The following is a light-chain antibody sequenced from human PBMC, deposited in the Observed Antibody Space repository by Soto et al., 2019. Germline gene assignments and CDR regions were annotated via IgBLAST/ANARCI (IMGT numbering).Light chain of an antibody. CDR3: QQSYSTPPFT. CDR2: AAS. V-gene: IGKV1-39*01. Sequence: DIQMTQYPSSLSASVGDRVTITCRASQSISSYLNWYQQKPGKAPKLLIYAASSLQSGVPSRFSGSGSGTDFTLTISSLQPEDFATYYCQQSYSTPPFTFGPGT. J-gene: IGKJ3*01. CDR1: QSISSY.